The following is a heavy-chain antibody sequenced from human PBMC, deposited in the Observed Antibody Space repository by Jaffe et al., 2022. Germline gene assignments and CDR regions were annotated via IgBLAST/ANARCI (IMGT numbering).Heavy chain of an antibody. J-gene: IGHJ6*03. CDR1: GGSVSSGSYY. Sequence: QVQLQESGPGLVKPSETLSLTCTVSGGSVSSGSYYWSWIRQPPGKGLEWIGYIYYSGSTNYNPSLKSRVTISVDTSKNQFSLKLSSVTAADTAVYYCARDVVVPAATTRAYYYYMDVWGKGTTVTVSS. CDR3: ARDVVVPAATTRAYYYYMDV. V-gene: IGHV4-61*01. CDR2: IYYSGST. D-gene: IGHD2-2*01.